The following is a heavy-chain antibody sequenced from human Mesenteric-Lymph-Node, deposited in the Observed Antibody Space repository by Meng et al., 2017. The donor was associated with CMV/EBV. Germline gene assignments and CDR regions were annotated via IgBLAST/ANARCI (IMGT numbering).Heavy chain of an antibody. CDR2: IIPILGIA. D-gene: IGHD3-10*01. CDR3: ARDYRRGSGSTYFDY. Sequence: SVKVSCKASGGTFSSYTISWVRQAPGQGLEWMGRIIPILGIANYAQKFQGRVTMTRDTSTSTVYMELSSLRSEDTAVYYCARDYRRGSGSTYFDYWGQGTLVTVSS. CDR1: GGTFSSYT. V-gene: IGHV1-69*04. J-gene: IGHJ4*02.